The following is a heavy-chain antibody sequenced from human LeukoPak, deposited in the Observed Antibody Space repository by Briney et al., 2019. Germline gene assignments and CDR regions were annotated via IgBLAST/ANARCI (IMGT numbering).Heavy chain of an antibody. D-gene: IGHD6-6*01. CDR2: INHSGST. J-gene: IGHJ5*02. Sequence: SEALSLTCAGYGGSLSSYYWSWIRQPPGKGLEWIGEINHSGSTNYNTSLMRRVTMSLDTSKNQFSLKLNSVTAADTAVYYCARLRVAARPLNWFDPWGQGTLVTVSS. CDR3: ARLRVAARPLNWFDP. CDR1: GGSLSSYY. V-gene: IGHV4-34*01.